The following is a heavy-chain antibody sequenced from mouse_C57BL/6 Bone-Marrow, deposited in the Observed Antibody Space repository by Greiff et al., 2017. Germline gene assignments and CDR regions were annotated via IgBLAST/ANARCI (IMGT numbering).Heavy chain of an antibody. J-gene: IGHJ1*03. CDR3: ARPITTVVATDWYFDV. Sequence: EVQLQQSGAELVKPGASVTLSCTASGFNIKDYYMHWVKQRTEQGLEWIGRIDPEDGETKYAPKFQGKATITADTSSNTAYLQLSSLTSEDTAVYYCARPITTVVATDWYFDVWGTGTTVTVSS. D-gene: IGHD1-1*01. CDR2: IDPEDGET. CDR1: GFNIKDYY. V-gene: IGHV14-2*01.